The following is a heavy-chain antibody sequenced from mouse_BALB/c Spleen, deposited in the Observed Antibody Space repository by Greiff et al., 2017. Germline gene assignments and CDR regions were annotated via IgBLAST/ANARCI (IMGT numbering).Heavy chain of an antibody. D-gene: IGHD4-1*01. J-gene: IGHJ4*01. CDR1: GFTFSSYY. CDR2: INSNGGST. CDR3: ARLLTGTGAMDY. V-gene: IGHV5-6-2*01. Sequence: EVQVVESGGGLVKLGGSLKLSCAASGFTFSSYYMSWVRQTPEKRLELVAAINSNGGSTYYPDTVKGRFTISRDNAKNTLYLQMSSLKSEDTALYYCARLLTGTGAMDYWGQGTSVTVSS.